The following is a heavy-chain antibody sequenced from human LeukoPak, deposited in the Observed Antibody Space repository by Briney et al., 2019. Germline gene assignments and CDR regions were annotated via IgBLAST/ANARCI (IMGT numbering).Heavy chain of an antibody. D-gene: IGHD3-10*01. CDR3: AREDIGHYYGSGSYYMIPYYYYGMDV. J-gene: IGHJ6*02. V-gene: IGHV4-34*01. Sequence: AETLSLTCAVYGGSFSGYYWSWIRQPPGKGLEWIGEFNRSGNTKCNPSLKSRVTISVDTSKNQFSLKLSSVTAADTPVYYCAREDIGHYYGSGSYYMIPYYYYGMDVWGQGTTVTVSS. CDR1: GGSFSGYY. CDR2: FNRSGNT.